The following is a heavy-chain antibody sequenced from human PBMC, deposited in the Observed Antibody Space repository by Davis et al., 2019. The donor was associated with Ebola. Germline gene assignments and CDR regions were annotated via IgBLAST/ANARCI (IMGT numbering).Heavy chain of an antibody. J-gene: IGHJ3*02. CDR1: GFTFSDYY. V-gene: IGHV3-11*04. Sequence: GESLKISCAASGFTFSDYYMSWIRQAPGKGLEWVSYISSSCSTIYYADSVKGRFTISRDNAKNSLYLQMNSLRAEDTAVYYCARDAAHYYDSSGYRRGGGAFDIWGQGTMVTVSS. CDR3: ARDAAHYYDSSGYRRGGGAFDI. CDR2: ISSSCSTI. D-gene: IGHD3-22*01.